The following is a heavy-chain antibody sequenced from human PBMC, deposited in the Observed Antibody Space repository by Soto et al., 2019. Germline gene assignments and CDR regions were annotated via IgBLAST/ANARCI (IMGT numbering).Heavy chain of an antibody. CDR2: ITDSGST. CDR1: GGSFSGYY. J-gene: IGHJ6*02. V-gene: IGHV4-34*01. CDR3: ASHDYAHYGMDV. D-gene: IGHD3-16*01. Sequence: PSETLSLTCAVYGGSFSGYYWSWIRQPPGKGLEWIGDITDSGSTYYNPSLKSRVSISVDTSKNQFSLKLSSVTAADTAVYYCASHDYAHYGMDVWGQGTTVTVS.